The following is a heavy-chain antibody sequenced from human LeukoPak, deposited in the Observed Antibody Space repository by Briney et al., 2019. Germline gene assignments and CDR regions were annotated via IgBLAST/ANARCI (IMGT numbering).Heavy chain of an antibody. CDR2: IRYDGSIK. V-gene: IGHV3-30*02. D-gene: IGHD5-12*01. Sequence: PGGSLRLSCAASGFTFSSYSMNWVRQAPGKGLEWVAFIRYDGSIKYYADSVKGRFTISRDNSKNALYLQVDSLRAEDTAVYYCSKDGRGYSGYDLYYFDYWGQGTLVTVSS. CDR3: SKDGRGYSGYDLYYFDY. CDR1: GFTFSSYS. J-gene: IGHJ4*02.